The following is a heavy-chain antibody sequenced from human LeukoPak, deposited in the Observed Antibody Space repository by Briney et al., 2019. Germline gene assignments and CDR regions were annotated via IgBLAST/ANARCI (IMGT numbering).Heavy chain of an antibody. J-gene: IGHJ6*02. CDR3: AKPSMVRGPWVFYGMDV. V-gene: IGHV3-23*01. Sequence: PVGSLRLSCAASGFTFLSYIINWVRQAPGKGLEWVSAISGSGGSTYYADSVKGRFTISRDNSKNTLYLQMNSLRAEDTAVYYCAKPSMVRGPWVFYGMDVWGQGTTVTVSS. D-gene: IGHD3-10*01. CDR2: ISGSGGST. CDR1: GFTFLSYI.